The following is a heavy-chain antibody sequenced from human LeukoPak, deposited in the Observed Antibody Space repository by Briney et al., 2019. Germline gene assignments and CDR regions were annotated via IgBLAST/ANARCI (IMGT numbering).Heavy chain of an antibody. CDR1: GFTFSHYY. Sequence: GSLRLSCAASGFTFSHYYMHWVRQAPGKGLVWVSRITNDGSSTNYADSVKGRFTISRDNAKNTLYLQMDSLRAEDTAVYYCASDIVLVPDAADYWGQGTLVTVSS. D-gene: IGHD2-2*01. V-gene: IGHV3-74*01. J-gene: IGHJ4*02. CDR3: ASDIVLVPDAADY. CDR2: ITNDGSST.